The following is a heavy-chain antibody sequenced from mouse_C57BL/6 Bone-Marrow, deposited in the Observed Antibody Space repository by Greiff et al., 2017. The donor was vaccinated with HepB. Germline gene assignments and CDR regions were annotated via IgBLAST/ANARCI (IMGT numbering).Heavy chain of an antibody. CDR2: IRNKANGYTT. V-gene: IGHV7-3*01. J-gene: IGHJ4*01. D-gene: IGHD2-4*01. CDR3: ARYRGLQPNYAMDY. Sequence: EVQGVESGGGLVQPGGSLSLSCAASGFTFTDYYMSWVRQPPGKALEWLGFIRNKANGYTTEYSASVKGRFTISRDNSQSILYLQMNALRAEDSATYYCARYRGLQPNYAMDYWGQGTSVTVSS. CDR1: GFTFTDYY.